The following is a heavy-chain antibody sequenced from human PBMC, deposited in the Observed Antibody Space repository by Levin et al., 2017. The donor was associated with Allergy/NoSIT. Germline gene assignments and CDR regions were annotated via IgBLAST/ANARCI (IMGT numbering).Heavy chain of an antibody. Sequence: TGGSLRLSCAASGFTFSSYGMHWVRQAPGKGLEWVAVISYDGSNKYYADSVKGRFTISRDNSKNTLYLQMNSLRAEDTAVYYCAKAEYQLLFIHAFDIWGQGTMVTVSS. CDR3: AKAEYQLLFIHAFDI. J-gene: IGHJ3*02. D-gene: IGHD2-2*01. CDR2: ISYDGSNK. CDR1: GFTFSSYG. V-gene: IGHV3-30*18.